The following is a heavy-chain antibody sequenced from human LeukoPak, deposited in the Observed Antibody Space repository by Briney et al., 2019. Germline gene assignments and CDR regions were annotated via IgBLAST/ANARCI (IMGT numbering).Heavy chain of an antibody. V-gene: IGHV1-18*01. CDR3: ARALGSGSYYKGTHFDY. CDR2: ISAYNGNT. CDR1: GYTFTSYG. D-gene: IGHD3-10*01. Sequence: GASVKVSCKASGYTFTSYGISWVRQAPGQGLEWMGWISAYNGNTSYAQKLQGRVTMTTDTSTSTAYMELRSLRSDDTAVYYCARALGSGSYYKGTHFDYWGQGTLVTVSS. J-gene: IGHJ4*02.